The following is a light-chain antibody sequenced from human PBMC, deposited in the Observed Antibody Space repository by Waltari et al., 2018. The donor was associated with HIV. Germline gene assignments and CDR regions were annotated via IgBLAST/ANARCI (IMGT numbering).Light chain of an antibody. V-gene: IGKV1D-12*01. J-gene: IGKJ4*01. CDR2: GAS. Sequence: DIQMTQSPSSVSASVGDRVTITCRASQAISNWLAWYQQKPGQAPTLLISGASTLQGGVPPRFSGSGSGTDFTLTITSLQPEDFAVYYCQQSNNWLTFGGGTKLEIK. CDR1: QAISNW. CDR3: QQSNNWLT.